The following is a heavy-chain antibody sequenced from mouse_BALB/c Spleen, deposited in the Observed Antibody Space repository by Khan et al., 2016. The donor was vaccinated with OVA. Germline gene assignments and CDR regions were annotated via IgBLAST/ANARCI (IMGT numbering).Heavy chain of an antibody. CDR3: AIRDYAYGRGALFAH. CDR1: GFSLGNYS. V-gene: IGHV2-2*02. J-gene: IGHJ3*01. D-gene: IGHD2-2*01. CDR2: IWSAGST. Sequence: QVQLKQSGPGLVQPSQSLSITCTVTGFSLGNYSVHWVRQSPGKGLEWLGVIWSAGSTDYNAAFISRLTISKDNSRSQVFFKVNSLQPNDSAIYYCAIRDYAYGRGALFAHWGQGTLVTVSS.